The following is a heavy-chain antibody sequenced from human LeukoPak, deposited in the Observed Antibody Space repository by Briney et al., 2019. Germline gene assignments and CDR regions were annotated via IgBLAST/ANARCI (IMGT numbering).Heavy chain of an antibody. D-gene: IGHD3-10*01. Sequence: SETLSLTCAVSGDSLSSGDYSWSWIRQPSGRGLEGIGYIFHTGNSYYNPSLKSRVTISVDRSKNQFSLRLTSVTAADTAVYYCARELWFVNAPGSWLDPWGQGILVTVSS. V-gene: IGHV4-30-2*01. CDR1: GDSLSSGDYS. CDR2: IFHTGNS. CDR3: ARELWFVNAPGSWLDP. J-gene: IGHJ5*02.